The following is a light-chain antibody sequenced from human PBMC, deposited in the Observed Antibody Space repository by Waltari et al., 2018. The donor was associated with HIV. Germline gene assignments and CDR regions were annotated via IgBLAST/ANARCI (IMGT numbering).Light chain of an antibody. CDR2: QDT. Sequence: SYELTQPPSLSVSPGQTATITHSGDNLGDRSACWYQQKPSQSPMLLIYQDTKRPSWIRGRVSGSDAGNTATLTISGAQDMDEADYYCQAWDSSALVFGGGTKLTVL. CDR1: NLGDRS. V-gene: IGLV3-1*01. J-gene: IGLJ2*01. CDR3: QAWDSSALV.